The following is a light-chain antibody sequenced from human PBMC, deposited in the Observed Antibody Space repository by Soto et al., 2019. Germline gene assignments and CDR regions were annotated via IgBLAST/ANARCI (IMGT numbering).Light chain of an antibody. CDR1: QSVSSH. CDR2: DAS. Sequence: EIVLTQSPATLSLSPGDSASLSCRASQSVSSHLAWYQHKPGQPPRLLIYDASYRPTGVPGRFSGSGSGTDFTLTISSLEPEDVAVYYCQQRSNWPPITFGQGTRLEIK. J-gene: IGKJ5*01. V-gene: IGKV3-11*01. CDR3: QQRSNWPPIT.